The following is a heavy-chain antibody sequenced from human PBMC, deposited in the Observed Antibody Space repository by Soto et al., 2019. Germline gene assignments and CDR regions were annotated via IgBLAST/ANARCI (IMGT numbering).Heavy chain of an antibody. Sequence: QVQLVQSGAEVKKPGSSVKVSCTASGGTFSSYAISWVRQAPGQGLEWMGGLIPISGTANYAQKFQGRVTITADESTSKAYMELSSLRSEDTAVYYCARSQGSSTSLEIYYYYYYGMDVWGQGTTVTVSS. V-gene: IGHV1-69*01. CDR2: LIPISGTA. D-gene: IGHD2-2*01. J-gene: IGHJ6*02. CDR1: GGTFSSYA. CDR3: ARSQGSSTSLEIYYYYYYGMDV.